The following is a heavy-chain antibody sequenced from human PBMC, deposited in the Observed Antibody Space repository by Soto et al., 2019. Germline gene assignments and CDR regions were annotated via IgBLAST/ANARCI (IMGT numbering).Heavy chain of an antibody. CDR3: AKEGGLSGSYYISSSYYFDY. J-gene: IGHJ4*02. Sequence: QVQLVESGGGVVQPGRSLRLSCVASGFTFSSYGMHWVRQAPGKGLEWVAIISYDGSNTYYADSVKGRFTISRDNSKNTLDLQMNSLRAEETSVYYCAKEGGLSGSYYISSSYYFDYWGQGTLVTVSS. D-gene: IGHD1-26*01. V-gene: IGHV3-30*18. CDR2: ISYDGSNT. CDR1: GFTFSSYG.